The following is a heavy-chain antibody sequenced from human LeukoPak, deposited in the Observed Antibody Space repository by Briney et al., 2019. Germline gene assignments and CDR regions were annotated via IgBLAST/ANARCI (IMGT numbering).Heavy chain of an antibody. D-gene: IGHD1-26*01. Sequence: SENLSLNCTVSGYSISSGHFWRWIRQPPGKGLERIGYIYYSGSTNYNPSLKSRVTISVATSKNQFSLKLSSATAADTAVYYCAVGGEELRYWGQGSLVTVSS. V-gene: IGHV4-61*01. CDR1: GYSISSGHF. J-gene: IGHJ4*02. CDR2: IYYSGST. CDR3: AVGGEELRY.